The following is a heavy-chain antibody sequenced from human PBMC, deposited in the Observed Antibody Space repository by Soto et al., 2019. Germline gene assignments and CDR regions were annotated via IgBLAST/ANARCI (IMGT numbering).Heavy chain of an antibody. D-gene: IGHD6-6*01. CDR3: AGREFASSSFHYYYYAVDV. CDR1: DGSINTFC. CDR2: INPSGST. Sequence: TSETLSLTCTVSDGSINTFCWSWVRPPAGTGLEWIGQINPSGSTTFTPSLKSRVAISADTSRDQFSLRLTSVTAADTAVYYCAGREFASSSFHYYYYAVDVWGQGTAVT. J-gene: IGHJ6*02. V-gene: IGHV4-34*01.